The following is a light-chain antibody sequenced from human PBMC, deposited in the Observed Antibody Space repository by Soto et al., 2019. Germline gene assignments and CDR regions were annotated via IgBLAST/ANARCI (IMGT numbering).Light chain of an antibody. CDR1: QSILYNSYNRNY. CDR3: QQYYGTPPT. J-gene: IGKJ1*01. CDR2: WAS. Sequence: DIVMTQSPDSLPVSLGERATINCKSSQSILYNSYNRNYLAWYQQKPGQPPKLLIYWASTRESGVPERFSGSGSGPDFTLTISSLQAEDVAVYYCQQYYGTPPTFGQGTKVEIK. V-gene: IGKV4-1*01.